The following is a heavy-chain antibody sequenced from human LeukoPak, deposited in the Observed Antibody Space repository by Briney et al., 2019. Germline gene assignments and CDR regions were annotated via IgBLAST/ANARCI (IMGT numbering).Heavy chain of an antibody. CDR2: FDPEDGET. CDR3: ARGGLTVQGAFDI. CDR1: GYTLTELS. J-gene: IGHJ3*02. V-gene: IGHV1-24*01. D-gene: IGHD4-11*01. Sequence: GASVKVSCKVSGYTLTELSMHWVRQAPGKGLEWMGGFDPEDGETIYAQKFQGRVTITTDESTSTAYMELSSLRSEDTAVYYCARGGLTVQGAFDIWGQGTMVTVSS.